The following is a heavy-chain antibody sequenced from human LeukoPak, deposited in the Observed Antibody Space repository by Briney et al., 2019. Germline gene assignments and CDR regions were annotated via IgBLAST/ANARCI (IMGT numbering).Heavy chain of an antibody. J-gene: IGHJ5*02. D-gene: IGHD2-15*01. CDR3: ARGRVGENWFDP. Sequence: PSETLSLTCTVSGGSISSGGYYWSWIRQHPGKGLEWIGYIYYSGSTYYNPSLKSRVTISVDTSKNQFPLKLSSVTAADTAVYYCARGRVGENWFDPWGQGTLVTVSS. CDR2: IYYSGST. CDR1: GGSISSGGYY. V-gene: IGHV4-31*03.